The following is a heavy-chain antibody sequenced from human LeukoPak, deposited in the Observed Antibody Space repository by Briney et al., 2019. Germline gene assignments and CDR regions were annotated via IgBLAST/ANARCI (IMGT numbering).Heavy chain of an antibody. CDR1: GFTLSTYW. J-gene: IGHJ4*02. Sequence: GSLRLSCAASGFTLSTYWMSWVRQPPGKGLEWIGEINHSGSTNYNPSLKSRVTISVDTSKNQFSLKLSSVTAADTAVYYCARGRLIRQYQLLQTRFDYWGQGTLVTVSS. D-gene: IGHD2-2*01. CDR3: ARGRLIRQYQLLQTRFDY. V-gene: IGHV4-34*01. CDR2: INHSGST.